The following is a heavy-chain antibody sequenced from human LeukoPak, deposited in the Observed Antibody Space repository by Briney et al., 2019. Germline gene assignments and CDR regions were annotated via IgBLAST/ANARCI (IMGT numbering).Heavy chain of an antibody. Sequence: ASVKVSCKASGYTFTSYYMHWVRQAPGQGLEWMGIINPSGGSTSYAQKFQGRVTMTRDTSTSTVYMELSSLRSEDTAVYYCASPNYYDSSGYYSFDYWGQGTLVTVSS. CDR2: INPSGGST. CDR3: ASPNYYDSSGYYSFDY. J-gene: IGHJ4*02. D-gene: IGHD3-22*01. V-gene: IGHV1-46*01. CDR1: GYTFTSYY.